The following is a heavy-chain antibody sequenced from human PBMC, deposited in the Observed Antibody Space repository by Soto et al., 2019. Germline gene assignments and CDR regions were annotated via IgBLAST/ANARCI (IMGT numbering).Heavy chain of an antibody. D-gene: IGHD1-26*01. J-gene: IGHJ6*02. V-gene: IGHV1-2*04. CDR2: IDGDSGGT. CDR3: ARTPNNGRAGVYGMDV. CDR1: GYTFTSYY. Sequence: QVQLMQSGAEVKKPGASVKVSCKASGYTFTSYYIHWVRQAPGQGLEWLGWIDGDSGGTSYAQKFQGWVTMTRDTSINTAYMELSRLTSDDTAVYYCARTPNNGRAGVYGMDVWGQGTTVTVSS.